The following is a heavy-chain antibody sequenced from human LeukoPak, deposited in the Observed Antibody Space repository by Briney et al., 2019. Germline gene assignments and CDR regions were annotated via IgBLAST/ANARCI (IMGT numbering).Heavy chain of an antibody. CDR3: ARVSCSGGSCLDY. V-gene: IGHV3-21*01. Sequence: GGSLRLSCTASGFTFRRYSLNWVRQAPGKGLEWVSSITSSNYIYYADSVKGRFTISRDNAKNSLYLQMNSLRAEDTAVYYCARVSCSGGSCLDYWGQGTLVTVSS. J-gene: IGHJ4*02. CDR1: GFTFRRYS. CDR2: ITSSNYI. D-gene: IGHD2-15*01.